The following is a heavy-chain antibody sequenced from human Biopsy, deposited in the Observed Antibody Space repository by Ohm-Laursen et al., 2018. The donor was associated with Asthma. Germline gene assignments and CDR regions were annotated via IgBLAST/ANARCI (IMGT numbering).Heavy chain of an antibody. D-gene: IGHD3-3*02. CDR3: ARTFHFWSPYHAEHFQL. V-gene: IGHV3-7*01. Sequence: SLRLSCTAPGFTFGDDWMSWVRQVPGKGLEWVAIIKHDGTEKNHVDSLKGRFTICKYNAKNSLYLQMNIRRAEDTAVYYCARTFHFWSPYHAEHFQLWGQGTLVTVSS. CDR2: IKHDGTEK. J-gene: IGHJ1*01. CDR1: GFTFGDDW.